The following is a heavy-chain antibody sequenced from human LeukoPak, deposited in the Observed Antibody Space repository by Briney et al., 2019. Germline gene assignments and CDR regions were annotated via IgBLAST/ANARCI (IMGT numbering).Heavy chain of an antibody. CDR1: GYTFTAYY. Sequence: ASVTVSCKASGYTFTAYYMHWRRQAPGQGPEWMGWINPNSGGTNFAQKFQGRVTMTSDTSISTAYMELSSLRSDDTAIYYCARAKVLVPDHWGQRTLVTVST. CDR2: INPNSGGT. CDR3: ARAKVLVPDH. J-gene: IGHJ4*02. V-gene: IGHV1-2*02.